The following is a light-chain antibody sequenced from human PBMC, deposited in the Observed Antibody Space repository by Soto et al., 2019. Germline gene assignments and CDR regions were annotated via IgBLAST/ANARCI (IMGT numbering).Light chain of an antibody. J-gene: IGKJ5*01. CDR2: AAS. CDR3: QQAHSFPIT. CDR1: QDISSW. Sequence: DIQMTQSPYSVSASVGDRVTITCRASQDISSWLAWYKQKPGKAPKFLSYAASSLQSGVPSRFSGSGSGTDFTLTISNLKPEDFATYYCQQAHSFPITFGQGTRLEI. V-gene: IGKV1-12*01.